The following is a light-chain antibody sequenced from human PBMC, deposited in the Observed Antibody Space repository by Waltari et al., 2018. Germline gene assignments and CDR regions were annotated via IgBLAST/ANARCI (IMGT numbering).Light chain of an antibody. CDR2: DVS. J-gene: IGKJ4*01. CDR3: QLEGP. Sequence: IELTQSPATLSLSPGERATLSCRASQSVSTYLAWYQQKPGQPPRLLMYDVSKRATGIPARFIGSGSWTDFTLTISSLEPEDFAVYYCQLEGPFGGGTKVEVK. CDR1: QSVSTY. V-gene: IGKV3-11*01.